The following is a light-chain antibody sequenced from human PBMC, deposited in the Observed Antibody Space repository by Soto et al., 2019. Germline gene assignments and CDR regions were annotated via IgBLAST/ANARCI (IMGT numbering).Light chain of an antibody. CDR1: QSISSY. J-gene: IGKJ3*01. CDR2: AAS. Sequence: DIQMTQSPSSLSASVGDRVTITCRASQSISSYLNWYQQKPGKAPKLLIYAASSLQIGVPSRFSGSGSGTDFTLTISSRQPEDFATYYCQQSYSTPLAFGPGTKVDIK. CDR3: QQSYSTPLA. V-gene: IGKV1-39*01.